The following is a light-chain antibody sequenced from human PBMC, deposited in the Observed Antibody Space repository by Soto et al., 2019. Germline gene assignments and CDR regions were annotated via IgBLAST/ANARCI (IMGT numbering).Light chain of an antibody. J-gene: IGKJ1*01. CDR1: QSVSSW. CDR3: QQYHSSPWT. Sequence: DIQMTQSPSTLSASVGDRVTFTCRASQSVSSWLAWYQQKPGKAPKILIYDASSLESGVPARFSGSGSGTDFTLTISRVEPVDFAVYSCQQYHSSPWTFGQGTKVDIK. V-gene: IGKV1-5*01. CDR2: DAS.